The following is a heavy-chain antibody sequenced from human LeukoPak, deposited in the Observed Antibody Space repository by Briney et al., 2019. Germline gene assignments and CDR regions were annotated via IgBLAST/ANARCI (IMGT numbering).Heavy chain of an antibody. D-gene: IGHD6-19*01. V-gene: IGHV3-23*01. CDR2: ISGSGGST. Sequence: GGSLRLSCVASGFTFNSYAMSWVRQAPGKGLEWVSAISGSGGSTYYADYVKGRFTISRDNSKNTLYLQMNSLRAEDTALYYCAKYISGYAPNFDYWGQGTLVTVSS. CDR3: AKYISGYAPNFDY. J-gene: IGHJ4*02. CDR1: GFTFNSYA.